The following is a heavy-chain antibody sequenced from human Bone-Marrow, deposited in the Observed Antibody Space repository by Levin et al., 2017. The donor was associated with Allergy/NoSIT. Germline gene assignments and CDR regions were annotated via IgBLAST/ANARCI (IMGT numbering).Heavy chain of an antibody. CDR3: ARGLLLYPHAFDI. V-gene: IGHV1-8*01. D-gene: IGHD2-2*02. Sequence: GGSLRLSCKATGSSFSRYDINWVRQATGHGPEWMGCVNPNSGNTVLAQKFQGRVTLTRNTSISTAYLELSSLRDDDTALYYCARGLLLYPHAFDIWGQGTVVTVSS. CDR2: VNPNSGNT. CDR1: GSSFSRYD. J-gene: IGHJ3*02.